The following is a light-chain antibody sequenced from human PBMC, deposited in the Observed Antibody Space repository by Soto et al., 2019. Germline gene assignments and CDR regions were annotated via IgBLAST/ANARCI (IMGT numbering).Light chain of an antibody. V-gene: IGKV3-15*01. Sequence: EIVMTQSPATLSVSPGERATLSCRASQSVSSNLAWYQQKPGQAPRLLIYGASTRATGIPARFGGSGSGTDFTLTISSLQSEDFAVYYCQHYYNSWTFGQGTQVEIK. J-gene: IGKJ1*01. CDR3: QHYYNSWT. CDR1: QSVSSN. CDR2: GAS.